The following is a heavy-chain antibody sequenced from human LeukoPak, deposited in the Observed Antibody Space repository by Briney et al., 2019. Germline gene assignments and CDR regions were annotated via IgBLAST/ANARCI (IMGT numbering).Heavy chain of an antibody. CDR3: AKAGVRCSSTSYYYYYYYMDV. J-gene: IGHJ6*03. CDR1: GFTFSSYG. D-gene: IGHD2-2*01. CDR2: IWYDGSNK. V-gene: IGHV3-33*06. Sequence: GGSLRLSCAASGFTFSSYGMHWVRQAPGKGLEWVAVIWYDGSNKYYADSVKGRFTISRDNSKNTLYLQMNSLRAEDTAVYYCAKAGVRCSSTSYYYYYYYMDVWGTGTTVTVSS.